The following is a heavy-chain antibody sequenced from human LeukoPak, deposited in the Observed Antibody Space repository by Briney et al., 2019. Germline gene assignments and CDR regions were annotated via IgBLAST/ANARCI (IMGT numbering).Heavy chain of an antibody. J-gene: IGHJ4*02. V-gene: IGHV4-59*02. Sequence: SETLSLTCTVSGDSVSGCYCDWIRQPPGKGLEWIGYIYYSGYTNYNPSLKSRVTISIDTSRNQFSLKLSSVTAADTGVYYCARGERLGLDYWGQGTLVTVSS. CDR2: IYYSGYT. CDR3: ARGERLGLDY. D-gene: IGHD7-27*01. CDR1: GDSVSGCY.